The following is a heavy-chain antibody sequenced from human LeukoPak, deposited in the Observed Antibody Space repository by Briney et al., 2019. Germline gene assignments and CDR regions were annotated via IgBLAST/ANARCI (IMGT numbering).Heavy chain of an antibody. CDR3: AKVVKIVGATNVDY. CDR1: GFTFSSYA. V-gene: IGHV3-23*01. CDR2: ISGSGGST. Sequence: PGGSLRLSCAASGFTFSSYAMSWVRQAPGKGLEWVSAISGSGGSTYYADSVKGRFTISRDNSKNTLYLQMNSLRAEDTAVYYCAKVVKIVGATNVDYWGQGTLVTVSS. J-gene: IGHJ4*02. D-gene: IGHD1-26*01.